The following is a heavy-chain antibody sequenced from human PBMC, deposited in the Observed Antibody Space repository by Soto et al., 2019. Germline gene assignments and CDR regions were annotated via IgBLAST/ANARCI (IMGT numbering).Heavy chain of an antibody. CDR3: AREWGDCGGDCDAFDI. CDR1: GFTFSSYA. Sequence: GGSLRLSCAASGFTFSSYAMHWVRQAPGKGLEWVAVISYDGSNKYYADSVKGRFTISRDNSKNTLYLQMNSLRAEDTAVYYCAREWGDCGGDCDAFDIWGQGTMVTVSS. J-gene: IGHJ3*02. CDR2: ISYDGSNK. D-gene: IGHD2-21*02. V-gene: IGHV3-30-3*01.